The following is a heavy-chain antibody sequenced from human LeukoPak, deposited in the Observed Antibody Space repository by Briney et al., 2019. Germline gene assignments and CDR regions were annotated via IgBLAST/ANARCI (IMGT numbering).Heavy chain of an antibody. V-gene: IGHV3-23*01. J-gene: IGHJ5*02. CDR3: AKGYYGSGSYGWFDP. D-gene: IGHD3-10*01. CDR1: GFTFSSYG. CDR2: ISGSGDRT. Sequence: GGSLRLSCAVSGFTFSSYGMSWVRQAPGKVLEWVSVISGSGDRTYYADSVKGRFTISRDNSKNTLYLQMNSLRAEDTAVYYCAKGYYGSGSYGWFDPWGQGTLVTVSS.